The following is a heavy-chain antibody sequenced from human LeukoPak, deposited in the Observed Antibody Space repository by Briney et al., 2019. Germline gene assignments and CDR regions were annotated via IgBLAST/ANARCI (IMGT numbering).Heavy chain of an antibody. Sequence: SAKGRFTISRDNSKNTVYLQMNSLRAEDTAVYYCAKELGTVIDVYWGQGTLVTVSS. D-gene: IGHD3-22*01. CDR3: AKELGTVIDVY. J-gene: IGHJ4*02. V-gene: IGHV3-23*01.